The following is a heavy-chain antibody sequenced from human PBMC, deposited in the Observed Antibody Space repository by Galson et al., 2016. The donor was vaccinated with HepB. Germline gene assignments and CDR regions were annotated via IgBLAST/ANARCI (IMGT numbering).Heavy chain of an antibody. CDR2: VYYSGST. CDR1: GGTVRSYY. CDR3: ARHGHGFRWNWFDP. V-gene: IGHV4-59*08. D-gene: IGHD3-10*01. J-gene: IGHJ5*02. Sequence: SETLSLTCTVSGGTVRSYYWNWIRQPPGKGLEWIGNVYYSGSTNYNVSLRSRVIISVDTSNNEVSLRLTSVTAADSAVYYCARHGHGFRWNWFDPWGQGTLVTVSS.